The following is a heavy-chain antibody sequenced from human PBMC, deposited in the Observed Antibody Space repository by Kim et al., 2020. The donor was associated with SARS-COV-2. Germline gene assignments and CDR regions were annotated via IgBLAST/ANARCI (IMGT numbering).Heavy chain of an antibody. D-gene: IGHD3-22*01. Sequence: ASVKVSCKASGYTFTSYGISWVRQAPGQGLEWMGWISAYNGNTNYAQKLQGRVTMTTDTSTSTAYMELRSLRSDDTAVYYCARDPGLDYYDSSGYYGLDYYYGMDVWGQGTTVTVSS. CDR2: ISAYNGNT. CDR3: ARDPGLDYYDSSGYYGLDYYYGMDV. J-gene: IGHJ6*02. CDR1: GYTFTSYG. V-gene: IGHV1-18*01.